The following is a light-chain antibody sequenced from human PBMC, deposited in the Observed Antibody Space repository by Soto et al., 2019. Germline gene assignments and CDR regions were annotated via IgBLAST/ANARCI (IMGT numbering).Light chain of an antibody. CDR3: AAWDDSLRGHWV. J-gene: IGLJ3*02. CDR2: SNN. Sequence: QSVLTQPPSASGTPGQRVTISCSGSSSNIGSNYVYWYQQLPGTAPKLLMYSNNQRPSGVPDRFSGSKSGTSASLAISGLRSEDEAEYHCAAWDDSLRGHWVFGGGTKVTVL. V-gene: IGLV1-47*02. CDR1: SSNIGSNY.